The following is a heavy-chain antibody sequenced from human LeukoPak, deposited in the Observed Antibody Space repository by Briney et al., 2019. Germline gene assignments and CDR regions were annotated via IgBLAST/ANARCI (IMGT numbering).Heavy chain of an antibody. V-gene: IGHV3-21*01. CDR3: ARDFERLVVVPAAIDY. D-gene: IGHD2-2*01. Sequence: SGGSLRLSCAASGFTFSTYSMNWVRQAPGKGLEWVSSISSSSTYIHYADSVKGRFTISRDNAKDSLFLQMNSLSAEDTAVYYCARDFERLVVVPAAIDYWGQGTLVTVSS. CDR1: GFTFSTYS. CDR2: ISSSSTYI. J-gene: IGHJ4*02.